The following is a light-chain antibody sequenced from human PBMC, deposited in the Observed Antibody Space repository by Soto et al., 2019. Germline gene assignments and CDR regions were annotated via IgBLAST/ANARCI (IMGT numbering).Light chain of an antibody. CDR1: NIGRKT. J-gene: IGLJ1*01. V-gene: IGLV3-21*02. CDR3: QVWDVSTFHPYL. CDR2: AYS. Sequence: SYELTQPPSVSVALGQTARVTCGGNNIGRKTVHWYQQMPGQAPVLVVSAYSDRPSGIPERFSSSKSGNTATLTSSRVEAEDEGEYYCQVWDVSTFHPYLFGTGTKLTVL.